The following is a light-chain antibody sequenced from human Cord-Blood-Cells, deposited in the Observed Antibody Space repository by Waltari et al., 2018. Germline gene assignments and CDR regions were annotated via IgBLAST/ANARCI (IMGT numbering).Light chain of an antibody. V-gene: IGLV1-40*01. J-gene: IGLJ1*01. CDR1: SSNIGAGYD. Sequence: QSVLTQPPSVSGAPGQRVTISCTGSSSNIGAGYDVHWYQQLPGTAPKPLIYGNNNRPSGGPDRFSGSKSGTSASLAITGLQAEDEADYYCQSYDSSLSGYVFGTGTKVTVL. CDR3: QSYDSSLSGYV. CDR2: GNN.